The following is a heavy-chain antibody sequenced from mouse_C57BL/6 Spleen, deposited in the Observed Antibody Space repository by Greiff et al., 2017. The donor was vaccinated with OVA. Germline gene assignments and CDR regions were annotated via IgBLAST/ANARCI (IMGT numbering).Heavy chain of an antibody. CDR3: ARAHYYGSSPIDY. Sequence: QVQLQQSGPELVKPGASVKISCKASGYAFSSSWMNWVKQRPGKGLEWIGRIYPGDGDTNYNGKFKGKATLTADKSSSTAYMQLSSLTSEDSAVYFCARAHYYGSSPIDYWGQGTTLTVSS. V-gene: IGHV1-82*01. J-gene: IGHJ2*01. CDR1: GYAFSSSW. D-gene: IGHD1-1*01. CDR2: IYPGDGDT.